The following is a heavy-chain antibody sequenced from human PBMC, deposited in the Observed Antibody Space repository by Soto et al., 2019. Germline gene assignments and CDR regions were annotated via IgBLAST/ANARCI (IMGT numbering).Heavy chain of an antibody. D-gene: IGHD5-12*01. J-gene: IGHJ4*02. CDR3: ARGGYSGYALDY. CDR2: ISYDGSTN. V-gene: IGHV3-30-3*01. Sequence: PGGSVRLSCAASGFIFSSHAMHWVRQAPGKGLEWVAMISYDGSTNLYADSVKGRFTISRDNSKNTLYLQMNSLRYEDTAGYTCARGGYSGYALDYWGQGTPVTVSS. CDR1: GFIFSSHA.